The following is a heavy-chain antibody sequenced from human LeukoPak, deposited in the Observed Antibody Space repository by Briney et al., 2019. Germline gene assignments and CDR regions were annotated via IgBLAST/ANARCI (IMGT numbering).Heavy chain of an antibody. Sequence: PGRSLRLSCAASGFTFSSYALHWVRQAPGKGLEWVAFISYDGSNKYYADSVKGRFTISRDNSKNTLYLQMNSLRAEDTAVYYCARDRPYGSGSYYDFDYWGQGTLVTVSS. D-gene: IGHD3-10*01. CDR3: ARDRPYGSGSYYDFDY. V-gene: IGHV3-30*04. CDR1: GFTFSSYA. J-gene: IGHJ4*02. CDR2: ISYDGSNK.